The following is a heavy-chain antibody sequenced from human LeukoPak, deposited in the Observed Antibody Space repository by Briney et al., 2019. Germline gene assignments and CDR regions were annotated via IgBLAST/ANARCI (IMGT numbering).Heavy chain of an antibody. V-gene: IGHV1-3*01. CDR2: INAGNGNT. D-gene: IGHD6-13*01. CDR1: GYTFTSYA. J-gene: IGHJ4*02. Sequence: ASVKVSCKASGYTFTSYATHWVRQAPGQRLEWMGWINAGNGNTKYSQKFQGRVTITRDTSASTAYMELSSLRSEDTAVYYCARDNPIAAAGTFDYWGQGTLVTVSS. CDR3: ARDNPIAAAGTFDY.